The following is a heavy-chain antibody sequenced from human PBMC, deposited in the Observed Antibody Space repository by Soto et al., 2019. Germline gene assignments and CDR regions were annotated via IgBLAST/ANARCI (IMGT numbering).Heavy chain of an antibody. V-gene: IGHV1-69*12. CDR2: IIPIFGTA. D-gene: IGHD5-12*01. J-gene: IGHJ4*02. Sequence: QVQLVQSGAEVKKPGSSVKVSCKASGGSFSNYAISWVRQAPGQGLEWMGGIIPIFGTANYAQKFQGRVTITADESTSPAYLELSSLRSEDTAVYYCARGRFSDLATITVYFHFWGQGTRVTVSS. CDR1: GGSFSNYA. CDR3: ARGRFSDLATITVYFHF.